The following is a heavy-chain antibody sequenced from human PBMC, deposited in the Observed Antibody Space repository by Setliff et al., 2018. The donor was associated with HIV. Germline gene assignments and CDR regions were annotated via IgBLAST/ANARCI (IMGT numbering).Heavy chain of an antibody. CDR3: AREVDVVTTSDAFDI. J-gene: IGHJ3*02. V-gene: IGHV4-38-2*02. D-gene: IGHD2-21*02. CDR1: GYSISSGYS. CDR2: IHHGGST. Sequence: SETLSLTCTVSGYSISSGYSWGWIRQPPGKGLEWIGSIHHGGSTYYNPSLKSRVTMSLDTSKNQFSLYLTSVTAADTAVYYCAREVDVVTTSDAFDIWGQGTMVTVSS.